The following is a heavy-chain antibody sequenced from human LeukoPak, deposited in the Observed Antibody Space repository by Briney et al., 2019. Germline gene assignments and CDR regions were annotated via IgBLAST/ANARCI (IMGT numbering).Heavy chain of an antibody. Sequence: PGGSLTLSCAASGFTFSSNYMMWVRQAPGKGLEWVSVMYSGGSTYYSDSVKGRFTISRDNSKNTLYLQMNSLRAEDTAVYYCARGEGLGGYSGYHYGMDVWGQGTTVTVSS. CDR3: ARGEGLGGYSGYHYGMDV. CDR2: MYSGGST. V-gene: IGHV3-66*01. CDR1: GFTFSSNY. D-gene: IGHD5-12*01. J-gene: IGHJ6*02.